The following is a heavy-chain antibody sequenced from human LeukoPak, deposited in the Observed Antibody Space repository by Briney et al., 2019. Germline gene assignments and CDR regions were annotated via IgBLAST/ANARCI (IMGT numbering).Heavy chain of an antibody. CDR3: TTGYYDSSGPGRFDY. V-gene: IGHV3-15*01. Sequence: GGSLRLSCAASGFTFSNAWMSWVRQAPGKRLEWVGRIKRKTDGGTTDYAAPVKGRFTISRDDSKNTLYLQMNSPKTEDTAVYYCTTGYYDSSGPGRFDYWGQGTLVTVSS. J-gene: IGHJ4*02. CDR2: IKRKTDGGTT. CDR1: GFTFSNAW. D-gene: IGHD3-22*01.